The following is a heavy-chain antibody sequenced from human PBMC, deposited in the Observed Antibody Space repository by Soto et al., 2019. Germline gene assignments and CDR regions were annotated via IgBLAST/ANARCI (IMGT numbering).Heavy chain of an antibody. J-gene: IGHJ6*02. Sequence: SETLSLTCTVSGGSISSYYWSWIRQPPGKGLEWIGYICYSGSTNYNPSLKSRVTISVDTSKNQFSLKLSSVTAAGTAVYYCARAPPLRGYSYGFYYYYYYGMDVWGQGTTVTVSS. D-gene: IGHD5-18*01. CDR3: ARAPPLRGYSYGFYYYYYYGMDV. CDR1: GGSISSYY. CDR2: ICYSGST. V-gene: IGHV4-59*01.